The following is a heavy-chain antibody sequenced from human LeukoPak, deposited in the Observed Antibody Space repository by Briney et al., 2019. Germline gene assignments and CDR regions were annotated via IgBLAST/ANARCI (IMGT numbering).Heavy chain of an antibody. CDR2: INTGNVNT. D-gene: IGHD6-19*01. Sequence: ASVKVSCKASRYTFTKYTMHWVRQAPGERLEWMGWINTGNVNTKYSQQFQGRVTITRDTSATTAYMELTSLRSEDMAVYYCAKDHLPGIVVADRDYWGQGTLVTVSS. V-gene: IGHV1-3*03. CDR3: AKDHLPGIVVADRDY. J-gene: IGHJ4*02. CDR1: RYTFTKYT.